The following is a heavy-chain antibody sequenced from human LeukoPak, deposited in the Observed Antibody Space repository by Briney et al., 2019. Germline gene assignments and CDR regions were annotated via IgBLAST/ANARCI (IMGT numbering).Heavy chain of an antibody. CDR3: ARGYYDSSGFFDY. Sequence: SETLSLTCAVYGGSFSGYYWSWNRQPPGKGLEWIGEINHSGSTNYNPSLKSRVTISVDTSKNQFPLKLSSVTAADTAVYYCARGYYDSSGFFDYWGQGTLVTVSS. J-gene: IGHJ4*02. CDR2: INHSGST. CDR1: GGSFSGYY. D-gene: IGHD3-22*01. V-gene: IGHV4-34*01.